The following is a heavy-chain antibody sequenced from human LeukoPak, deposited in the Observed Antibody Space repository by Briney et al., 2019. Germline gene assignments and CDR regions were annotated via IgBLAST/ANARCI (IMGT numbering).Heavy chain of an antibody. Sequence: GGSLRLSCAASGFTFSSYAMSWVRQAPGKGLEWVSAISGSGGSTYYADCVKGRFTISRDNSKNTLYLQMNSLRAEDTAVYYCAKDETDILTGSIIPRGGGIFDYWGQGTLVTVSS. V-gene: IGHV3-23*01. D-gene: IGHD3-9*01. CDR2: ISGSGGST. CDR1: GFTFSSYA. CDR3: AKDETDILTGSIIPRGGGIFDY. J-gene: IGHJ4*02.